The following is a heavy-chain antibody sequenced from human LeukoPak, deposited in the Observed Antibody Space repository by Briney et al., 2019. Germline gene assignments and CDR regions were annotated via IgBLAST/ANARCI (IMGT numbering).Heavy chain of an antibody. CDR2: INHSGST. CDR3: ARGGGYNWFDP. D-gene: IGHD3-10*01. J-gene: IGHJ5*02. V-gene: IGHV4-34*01. CDR1: GGSFSGYY. Sequence: SETLSLTCAVYGGSFSGYYWSWIRQPPGKGLEWIGEINHSGSTNYNPSLKSRVTISVDTSKNQFSLKLSSVTAADTAVYYCARGGGYNWFDPWGQGTLVTVPS.